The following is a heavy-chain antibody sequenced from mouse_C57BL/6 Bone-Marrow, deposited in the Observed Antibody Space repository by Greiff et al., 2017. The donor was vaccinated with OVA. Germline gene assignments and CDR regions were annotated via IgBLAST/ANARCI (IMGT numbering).Heavy chain of an antibody. Sequence: EVQLVESGGGLVKPGGSLKLSCAASGFTFSDYGMHWVRQAPEKGLEWVAYISSGSSTIYYADTVKGRFTISRDNAKNTLFLQMTSLRSEDTAMYYCASYYGSGWFAYWGQGTLVTVSA. CDR2: ISSGSSTI. V-gene: IGHV5-17*01. D-gene: IGHD1-1*01. CDR1: GFTFSDYG. CDR3: ASYYGSGWFAY. J-gene: IGHJ3*01.